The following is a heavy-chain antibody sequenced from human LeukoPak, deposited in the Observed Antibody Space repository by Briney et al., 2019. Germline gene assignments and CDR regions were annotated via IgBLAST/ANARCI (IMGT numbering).Heavy chain of an antibody. Sequence: ASVKVSCKASGYTFTSYDINWVRQATGQGLEWMGWMNPNSGNTGYAQKFQGRVTMTRNTSISTAYMELSSLRSEDTAVYYCARGRTQFVPLIGIVATIRWFDPWGQGTLVTVSS. CDR3: ARGRTQFVPLIGIVATIRWFDP. J-gene: IGHJ5*02. CDR1: GYTFTSYD. V-gene: IGHV1-8*01. D-gene: IGHD5-12*01. CDR2: MNPNSGNT.